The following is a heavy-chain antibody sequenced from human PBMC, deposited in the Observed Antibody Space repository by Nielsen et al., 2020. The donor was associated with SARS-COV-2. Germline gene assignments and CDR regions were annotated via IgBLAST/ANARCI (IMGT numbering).Heavy chain of an antibody. CDR3: VRGDYMDV. CDR2: IYPSDSDA. CDR1: GYSFTTYW. J-gene: IGHJ6*03. D-gene: IGHD3-16*01. Sequence: GESLKISCKGSGYSFTTYWIAWVRQMPGKGLEWMASIYPSDSDARYSPSFQGQVSISVDKSITTAYLQWSSLKASDTAIYYCVRGDYMDVWGTGTTVTVSS. V-gene: IGHV5-51*01.